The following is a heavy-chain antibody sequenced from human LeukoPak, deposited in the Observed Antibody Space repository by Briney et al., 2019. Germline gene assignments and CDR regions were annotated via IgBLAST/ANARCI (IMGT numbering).Heavy chain of an antibody. D-gene: IGHD6-13*01. CDR2: IYRGGTI. CDR3: ARHWLEAAKTYSYWFDP. V-gene: IGHV4-4*09. Sequence: SETLSLTCSVSGGSISDYCGSWIRQPPGKGLEWIGYIYRGGTINYNPSVKSRVTMSLDTSKNQISLMLNSVTAADTAIYYCARHWLEAAKTYSYWFDPWGQGTLVTVSS. J-gene: IGHJ5*02. CDR1: GGSISDYC.